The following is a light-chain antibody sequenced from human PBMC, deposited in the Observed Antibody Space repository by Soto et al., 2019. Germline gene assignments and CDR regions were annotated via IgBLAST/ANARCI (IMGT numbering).Light chain of an antibody. CDR3: QQYNNWET. CDR1: QSVSSN. J-gene: IGKJ3*01. CDR2: DAS. Sequence: EIVMTQSPATLSVSPGARATLSCRASQSVSSNLAWYQQKPGQAPRLLIYDASTRATDIPARFSGSGSGTEFTLTISSLQSEDFAVYYCQQYNNWETFGPGTKVDIK. V-gene: IGKV3-15*01.